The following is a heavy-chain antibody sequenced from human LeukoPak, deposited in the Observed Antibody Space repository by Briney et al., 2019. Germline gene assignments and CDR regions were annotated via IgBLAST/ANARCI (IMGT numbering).Heavy chain of an antibody. V-gene: IGHV1-69*01. J-gene: IGHJ6*02. CDR2: IIPIFGTA. CDR3: ARMLAVAGRLIYGIDV. CDR1: GGTFSSYA. D-gene: IGHD6-19*01. Sequence: ASVKVSCKASGGTFSSYAISWVRQAPGQGLEWMGGIIPIFGTANYAQKFQGRVTITADESTSTAYMELSSLRSEDTAVYYCARMLAVAGRLIYGIDVWGQGTTVTVSS.